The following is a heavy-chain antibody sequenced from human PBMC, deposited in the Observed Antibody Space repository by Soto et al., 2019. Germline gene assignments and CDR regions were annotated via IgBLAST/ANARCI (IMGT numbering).Heavy chain of an antibody. D-gene: IGHD1-26*01. Sequence: SETLSLTCAVYGGSFSGYYWSWIRQPPGKXLEWIGEINHSGSTNYNPSLKSRVTISVDTSKNQFSLKLSSVTAADTAVYYCARGRQIRLNRIVGAGNWFEGAFDIWGQGTMVTVSS. V-gene: IGHV4-34*01. CDR3: ARGRQIRLNRIVGAGNWFEGAFDI. CDR1: GGSFSGYY. J-gene: IGHJ3*02. CDR2: INHSGST.